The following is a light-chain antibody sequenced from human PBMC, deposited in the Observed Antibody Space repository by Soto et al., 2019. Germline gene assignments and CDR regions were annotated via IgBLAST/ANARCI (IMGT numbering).Light chain of an antibody. CDR3: LQYFSAPHT. J-gene: IGKJ2*01. Sequence: EIVLTQSPGTLSLSPGERATLSCRASESVASNYLAWYQHKPGQAPRLLFFGASNRATGIPDRFSGSGSGTDFTLTISRLEPEDFAVYYCLQYFSAPHTFGQGTKLEI. CDR2: GAS. V-gene: IGKV3-20*01. CDR1: ESVASNY.